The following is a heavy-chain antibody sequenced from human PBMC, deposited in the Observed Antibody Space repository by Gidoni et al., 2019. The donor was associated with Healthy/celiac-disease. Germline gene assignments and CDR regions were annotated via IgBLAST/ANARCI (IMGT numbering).Heavy chain of an antibody. V-gene: IGHV3-23*01. CDR1: AFPFSIYA. J-gene: IGHJ4*02. Sequence: EVQLLESGGGLVQPGGSLRLSCAASAFPFSIYAMSWVGQAPGKGLEWVSGISGSGGSTYYADSVKGRFTISRDNSKNTLYLQMNSLRAEDTAVYYCAKDQWDSGFGEFPPDYWGQGTLVTVSS. CDR2: ISGSGGST. D-gene: IGHD3-10*01. CDR3: AKDQWDSGFGEFPPDY.